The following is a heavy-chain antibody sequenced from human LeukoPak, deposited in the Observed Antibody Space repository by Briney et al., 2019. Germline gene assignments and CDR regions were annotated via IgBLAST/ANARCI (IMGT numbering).Heavy chain of an antibody. V-gene: IGHV3-30-3*01. D-gene: IGHD3-10*01. CDR3: ARDEKGSGSPDY. Sequence: GGSLRLSCAASGFTFSNYAMSWVRQAPGKGLEWVAVISYDGSNKYYADSVKGRFTISRDNSKNTLYLQMNSLRAEDTAVYYCARDEKGSGSPDYWGQGTLVTVSS. CDR1: GFTFSNYA. CDR2: ISYDGSNK. J-gene: IGHJ4*02.